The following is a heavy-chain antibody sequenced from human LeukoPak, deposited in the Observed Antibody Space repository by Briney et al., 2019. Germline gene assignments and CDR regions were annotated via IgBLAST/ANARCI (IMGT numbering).Heavy chain of an antibody. CDR3: ARANYYDRSGYSRGAFDI. CDR2: INHSGST. D-gene: IGHD3-22*01. CDR1: GGSFSGYY. Sequence: SETLSLTCAVYGGSFSGYYWSWIRQPPGKGLEWIGEINHSGSTNYNPSLKSRVTISVDTSTTQFSLKLSSVTAADTAVYYCARANYYDRSGYSRGAFDIWGQGTMVIVSS. V-gene: IGHV4-34*01. J-gene: IGHJ3*02.